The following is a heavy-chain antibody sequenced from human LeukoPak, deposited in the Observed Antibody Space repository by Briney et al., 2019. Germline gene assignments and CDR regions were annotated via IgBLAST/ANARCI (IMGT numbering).Heavy chain of an antibody. Sequence: GGSLRLSCAASGFTFSSYWMSWVRQAPGKGLEWVAFIRSDGSNKYYADSVKGRFTISRDNSKSTLYLQMNSLRAEDSAVYYCAREDYDFWTGYFRFRGATRFDPWGQGTLVTVSS. CDR1: GFTFSSYW. V-gene: IGHV3-30*02. CDR3: AREDYDFWTGYFRFRGATRFDP. D-gene: IGHD3-3*01. CDR2: IRSDGSNK. J-gene: IGHJ5*02.